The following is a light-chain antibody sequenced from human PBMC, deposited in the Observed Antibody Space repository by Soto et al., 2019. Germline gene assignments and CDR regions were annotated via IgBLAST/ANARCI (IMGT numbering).Light chain of an antibody. CDR1: SSNIGSNT. Sequence: QAVVTQPPSASGAPGQRVTISCSGSSSNIGSNTVNWYQQFPGTAPRVLMYSNNQRPSGVPDRFSGSKSGTSASLAITGLQAEDEADYYCQSYDSGLIGLTFGTGTKLTVL. CDR3: QSYDSGLIGLT. V-gene: IGLV1-44*01. CDR2: SNN. J-gene: IGLJ2*01.